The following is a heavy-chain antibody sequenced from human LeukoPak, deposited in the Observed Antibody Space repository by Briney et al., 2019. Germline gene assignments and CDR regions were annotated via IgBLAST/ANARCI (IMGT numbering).Heavy chain of an antibody. CDR2: ISHDGNNK. V-gene: IGHV3-30-3*01. CDR3: ARASTWVPGQDSSGYYYPDALHL. J-gene: IGHJ3*01. D-gene: IGHD3-22*01. CDR1: GFTSSSNV. Sequence: GRSLRFSCAASGFTSSSNVMHWFRQAPGKGLEWVAVISHDGNNKNYADSVKGRFTISRDNSKNTLYLQMNSLRPEDTAVYYCARASTWVPGQDSSGYYYPDALHLWGRGTMVTVSS.